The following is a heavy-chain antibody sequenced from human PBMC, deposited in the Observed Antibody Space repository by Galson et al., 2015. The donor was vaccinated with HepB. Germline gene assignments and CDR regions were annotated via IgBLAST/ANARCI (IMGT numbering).Heavy chain of an antibody. CDR3: AREGLRGYYDSTGYFPFDY. V-gene: IGHV1-18*01. CDR2: ISADNGNT. Sequence: SVKVSCKASGYFFTHFGINWVRQASGQGLEWMGWISADNGNTKYAQKFQGRVTMTTDTSTSTAYVEVRSLRSDDTAVYYCAREGLRGYYDSTGYFPFDYWGQGSLVTVSS. J-gene: IGHJ4*02. CDR1: GYFFTHFG. D-gene: IGHD3-22*01.